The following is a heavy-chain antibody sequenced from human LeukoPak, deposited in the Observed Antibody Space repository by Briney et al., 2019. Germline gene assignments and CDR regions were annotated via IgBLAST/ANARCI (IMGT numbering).Heavy chain of an antibody. V-gene: IGHV3-74*01. J-gene: IGHJ4*02. Sequence: PGGSLRLSCAASGFTFSSYWMHWVRQAPGKGLVWVSRINSDGSSTSYADSVKGRFTIPRDNAKNTLYLQMNSLRAEDTAVYYCARGATAVAGFTYFDYWGQGTLVTVSS. CDR2: INSDGSST. CDR1: GFTFSSYW. D-gene: IGHD6-19*01. CDR3: ARGATAVAGFTYFDY.